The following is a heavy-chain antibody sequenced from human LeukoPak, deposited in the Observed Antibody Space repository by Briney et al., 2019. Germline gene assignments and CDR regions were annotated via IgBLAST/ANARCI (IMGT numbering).Heavy chain of an antibody. CDR2: IKQDGSEK. J-gene: IGHJ5*02. CDR3: AREVWYYYGSGSYSRQFDP. D-gene: IGHD3-10*01. CDR1: GFTFSSYW. V-gene: IGHV3-7*03. Sequence: PGGSLRLSCAASGFTFSSYWMSWVRQAPGKGLEWVANIKQDGSEKYYVDSVKGRFTISRDNAKNSLYLQMNSLRAEDTAVYYCAREVWYYYGSGSYSRQFDPWGQGTLVTVSS.